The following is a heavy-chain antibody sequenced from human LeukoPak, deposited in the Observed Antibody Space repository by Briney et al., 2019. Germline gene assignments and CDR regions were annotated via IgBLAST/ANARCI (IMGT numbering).Heavy chain of an antibody. Sequence: TGGSLRLSCAASGFTVSSNYMSWVRQAPGKGLEWVSVIYSGGSTYYAASVKGRFTISRDNSKNTLYLQMNSLRAEDTAVYYCARPNYYDSSAHNMDVWGKGTTVTVSS. CDR3: ARPNYYDSSAHNMDV. D-gene: IGHD3-22*01. J-gene: IGHJ6*03. V-gene: IGHV3-53*01. CDR1: GFTVSSNY. CDR2: IYSGGST.